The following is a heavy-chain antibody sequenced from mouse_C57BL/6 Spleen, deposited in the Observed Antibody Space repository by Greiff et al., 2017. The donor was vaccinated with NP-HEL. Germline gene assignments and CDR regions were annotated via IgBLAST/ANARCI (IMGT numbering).Heavy chain of an antibody. CDR1: GFTFSSYG. CDR2: ISSGGSYT. J-gene: IGHJ4*01. D-gene: IGHD1-1*01. CDR3: ARQRAYYGSSYAMDY. Sequence: EVNLVESGGDLVKPGGSLKLSCAASGFTFSSYGMSWVRQTPDKRLEWVATISSGGSYTYYPDSVKGRFTISRDNAKNTLYLQMSSLKSEDTAMYYCARQRAYYGSSYAMDYWGQGTSVTVSS. V-gene: IGHV5-6*01.